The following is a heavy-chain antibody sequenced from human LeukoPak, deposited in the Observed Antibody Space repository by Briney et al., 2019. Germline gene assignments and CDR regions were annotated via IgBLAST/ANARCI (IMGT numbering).Heavy chain of an antibody. D-gene: IGHD3-22*01. Sequence: PGGSLRLSCAASGLTFSNFPMHWVRQAPGKGLEWVALIQDDGATTNYADSVRGRFTISRDNSKSTVYLQMNSLKPDGTAVYYCATQSITLVVVISPFDYWGQGTLVTVSS. CDR1: GLTFSNFP. CDR3: ATQSITLVVVISPFDY. CDR2: IQDDGATT. V-gene: IGHV3-30*02. J-gene: IGHJ4*02.